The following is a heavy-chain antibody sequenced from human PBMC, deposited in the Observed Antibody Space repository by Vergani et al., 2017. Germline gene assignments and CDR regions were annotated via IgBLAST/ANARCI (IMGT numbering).Heavy chain of an antibody. J-gene: IGHJ4*02. V-gene: IGHV4-4*03. Sequence: QVQLQESGPGLVKPPGTLSLTCAVSGGSISGTNWWSWVRQSPGKGLEWIGEIYHSGSTNYNPSLKSRVTISVDKSKNQFSLKLSSVTAADTAVYYCASQRQGIAAAGIDYWGQGTLVTVSS. CDR2: IYHSGST. CDR3: ASQRQGIAAAGIDY. D-gene: IGHD6-13*01. CDR1: GGSISGTNW.